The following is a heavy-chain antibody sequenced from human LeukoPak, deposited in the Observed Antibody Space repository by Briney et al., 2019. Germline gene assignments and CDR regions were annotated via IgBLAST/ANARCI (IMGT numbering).Heavy chain of an antibody. CDR3: TRDHSDSGDYYYSGDAFDI. J-gene: IGHJ3*02. D-gene: IGHD3-22*01. Sequence: KSGGSLRLSCAASGFTFSSYSMNWVRQAPGKGLEWVSSISSSSSYIYYADSVKGRFTISRDNAKNTLFLQMNSLRAEDTAVYYCTRDHSDSGDYYYSGDAFDIWGQGTMVTVSS. CDR1: GFTFSSYS. V-gene: IGHV3-21*01. CDR2: ISSSSSYI.